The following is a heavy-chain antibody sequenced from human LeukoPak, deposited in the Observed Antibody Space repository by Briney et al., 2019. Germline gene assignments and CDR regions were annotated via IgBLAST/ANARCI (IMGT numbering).Heavy chain of an antibody. Sequence: PGGSLRLSCAASGFTFSSYGMHWVRQAPGKGLEWVAVISYDGSNKYYADSVKGRFTISRDNSKNTLYLQMNSLRAEDTAVYYCAKESAAAAKRPIFDYWGQGTLVTVSS. J-gene: IGHJ4*02. CDR1: GFTFSSYG. CDR2: ISYDGSNK. D-gene: IGHD6-13*01. CDR3: AKESAAAAKRPIFDY. V-gene: IGHV3-30*18.